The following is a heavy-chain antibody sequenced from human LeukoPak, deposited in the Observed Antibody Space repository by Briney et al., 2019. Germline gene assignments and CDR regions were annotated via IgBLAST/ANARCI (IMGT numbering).Heavy chain of an antibody. Sequence: PGGSLRLSCAASGFTFSSYAMSWVRQAPGKGLEWVSAISGSGGSTYYADSVKGRFTISRDNAKNSLYLQMNSLRAEDTALYYCAREQLEYYDAFDIWGQGTMVTVSS. CDR1: GFTFSSYA. CDR3: AREQLEYYDAFDI. V-gene: IGHV3-23*01. D-gene: IGHD3-3*01. CDR2: ISGSGGST. J-gene: IGHJ3*02.